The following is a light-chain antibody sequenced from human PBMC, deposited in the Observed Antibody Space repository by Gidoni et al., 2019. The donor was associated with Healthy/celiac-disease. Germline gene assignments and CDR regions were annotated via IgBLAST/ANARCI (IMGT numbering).Light chain of an antibody. V-gene: IGKV3-20*01. J-gene: IGKJ5*01. CDR1: QSVSSSY. CDR2: GAS. CDR3: QQYGSSPLIT. Sequence: EIALTQSTGTLSLSPGEKATLSCRASQSVSSSYLAWYQQKPGQAPRLLIYGASSRATGIPDRFSGSGSGTDFTLTISRLEPEDFAVYYCQQYGSSPLITFGQGTRPEIK.